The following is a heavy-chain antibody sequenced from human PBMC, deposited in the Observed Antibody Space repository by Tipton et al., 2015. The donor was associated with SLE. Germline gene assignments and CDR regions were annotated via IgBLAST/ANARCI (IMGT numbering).Heavy chain of an antibody. Sequence: QLVQSGGGLVKPGGSLRLSCAASGFTFSSYIMNWVRQAPGEGLEWVSSISSSSGYIYYADSVQGRFTISRDNAKNSLYLDMNSLRAEDTAVYYCARGGAVAGTLGYWGQGTLVTVSS. V-gene: IGHV3-21*03. D-gene: IGHD6-19*01. CDR3: ARGGAVAGTLGY. J-gene: IGHJ4*02. CDR1: GFTFSSYI. CDR2: ISSSSGYI.